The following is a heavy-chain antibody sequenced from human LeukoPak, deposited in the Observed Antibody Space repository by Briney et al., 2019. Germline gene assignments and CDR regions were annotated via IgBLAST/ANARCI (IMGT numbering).Heavy chain of an antibody. CDR2: IYYSGNA. CDR1: GGSIRSPTHY. D-gene: IGHD3-10*01. Sequence: SETLSLTCTVSGGSIRSPTHYWGWIRQPPGKGLEWVASIYYSGNAYYNPSLMSRVTISIDTSKNQFSLNLSSVTAADTAVYYCARDAPSGDYYGSGSYLHFFDYWGQGTLVTVSS. J-gene: IGHJ4*02. CDR3: ARDAPSGDYYGSGSYLHFFDY. V-gene: IGHV4-39*07.